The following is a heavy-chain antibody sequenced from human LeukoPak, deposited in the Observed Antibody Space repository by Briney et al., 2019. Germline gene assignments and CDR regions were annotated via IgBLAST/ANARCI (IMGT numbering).Heavy chain of an antibody. CDR1: GGSISSYY. D-gene: IGHD3-10*01. CDR3: ARATSEYYYGYYFDY. V-gene: IGHV4-59*01. Sequence: SEPLSLTCTVSGGSISSYYWSWIRQPPGKGLEWIGYIYYSGSTNYNPSLKSRVTISVDTSKNQFSLKLSSVTAADTAAYYCARATSEYYYGYYFDYWGQGTLVTVSS. J-gene: IGHJ4*02. CDR2: IYYSGST.